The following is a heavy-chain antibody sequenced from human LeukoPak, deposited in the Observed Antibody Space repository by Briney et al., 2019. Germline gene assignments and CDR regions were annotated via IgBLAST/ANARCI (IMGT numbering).Heavy chain of an antibody. Sequence: PSETLSLTCAVYGGSFSGYYWSWIRQPPGKGLEWIGEINHSGSTNYNPSIKSRVTISVDTSKNQFSLNLTSVTAADTAVYYCARDGAPAYGSGSYPVHFDYWGQGTLVTVSS. J-gene: IGHJ4*02. V-gene: IGHV4-34*01. CDR3: ARDGAPAYGSGSYPVHFDY. CDR1: GGSFSGYY. CDR2: INHSGST. D-gene: IGHD3-10*01.